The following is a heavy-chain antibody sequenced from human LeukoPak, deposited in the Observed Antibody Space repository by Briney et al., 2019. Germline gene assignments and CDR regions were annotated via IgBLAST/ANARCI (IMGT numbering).Heavy chain of an antibody. CDR1: GGTFSSYA. D-gene: IGHD3-22*01. V-gene: IGHV1-69*05. J-gene: IGHJ4*02. CDR2: IIPIFGTA. Sequence: SVKVSCKASGGTFSSYAIGWVRQAPGQGLEWMGGIIPIFGTANYAQKFQGRVTITTDESTSTAYMELSSLRSEDTAVYYCARTSSGYYEPFDYWGQGTLVTVSS. CDR3: ARTSSGYYEPFDY.